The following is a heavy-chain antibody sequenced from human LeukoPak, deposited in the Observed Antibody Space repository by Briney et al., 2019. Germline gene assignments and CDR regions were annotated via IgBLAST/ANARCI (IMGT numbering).Heavy chain of an antibody. CDR2: ISSSSSYE. J-gene: IGHJ4*02. V-gene: IGHV3-21*01. CDR3: ARDRDYVIDY. D-gene: IGHD4-17*01. CDR1: GFTFSSYS. Sequence: GGSLRLSCAASGFTFSSYSMNWVRQAPGKGLEWVSSISSSSSYEYYADSLKGRFSISRDNAKHSLYLQMNSLRAEDTAVYYCARDRDYVIDYWGQGTLVTVSS.